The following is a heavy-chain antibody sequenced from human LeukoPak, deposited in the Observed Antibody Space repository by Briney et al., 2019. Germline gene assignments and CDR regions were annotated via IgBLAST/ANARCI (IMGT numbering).Heavy chain of an antibody. CDR1: GGSISSGGYY. V-gene: IGHV4-30-2*01. J-gene: IGHJ5*02. Sequence: SETLSLTCTVSGGSISSGGYYWSWIRQPPGKGLEWIGYIYHSGSTYYNPSLKSRVTISVDRSKNQFSLKLSSVTAADTAVYYCARVKVGATNWFDPWGQGTLVTVSS. CDR2: IYHSGST. D-gene: IGHD1-26*01. CDR3: ARVKVGATNWFDP.